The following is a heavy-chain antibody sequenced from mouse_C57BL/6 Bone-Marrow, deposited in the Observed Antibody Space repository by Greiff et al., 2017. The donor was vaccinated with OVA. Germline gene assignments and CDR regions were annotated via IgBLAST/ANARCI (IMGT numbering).Heavy chain of an antibody. CDR1: GYTFTSYW. CDR2: IHPNSGST. J-gene: IGHJ1*03. CDR3: AVSSTVVATRYFDV. Sequence: VQLQQPGAELVKPGASVKLSCKASGYTFTSYWMHWVKQRPGQGLEWIGMIHPNSGSTNYNEKFKSKATLTVDKSSSTAYMQLSSLTSEDSAVYYCAVSSTVVATRYFDVWGTGTTVTVSS. D-gene: IGHD1-1*01. V-gene: IGHV1-64*01.